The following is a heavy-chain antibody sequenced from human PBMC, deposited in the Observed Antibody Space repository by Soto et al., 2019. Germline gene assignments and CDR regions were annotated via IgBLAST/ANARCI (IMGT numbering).Heavy chain of an antibody. Sequence: QVQLVESGGGVVQPVRSLRLSCAASGFTFSTFCMHWVRQSPGKGLEWVAVIWNGRNSEDYADSVKGRFTISRDNSRNTLYLQMNSLRAEDTAMYYCVTERRNYEFDYWGQGILVTVSS. CDR1: GFTFSTFC. D-gene: IGHD1-7*01. J-gene: IGHJ4*02. CDR3: VTERRNYEFDY. V-gene: IGHV3-33*01. CDR2: IWNGRNSE.